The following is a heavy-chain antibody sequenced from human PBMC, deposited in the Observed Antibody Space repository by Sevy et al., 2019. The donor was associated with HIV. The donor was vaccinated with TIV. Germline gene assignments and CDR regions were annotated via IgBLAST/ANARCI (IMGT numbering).Heavy chain of an antibody. D-gene: IGHD3-9*01. J-gene: IGHJ6*02. Sequence: GGSLRLSCVVSGFTFTTSGMHWVSQAPGKGLEWVAVISYHGRDKFYADSVKGRFTISRDNSDNILYLHMNSLRSEDTAVYYCAKDFTGYNGMDVWGQGTMVTVSS. CDR2: ISYHGRDK. CDR3: AKDFTGYNGMDV. V-gene: IGHV3-30*18. CDR1: GFTFTTSG.